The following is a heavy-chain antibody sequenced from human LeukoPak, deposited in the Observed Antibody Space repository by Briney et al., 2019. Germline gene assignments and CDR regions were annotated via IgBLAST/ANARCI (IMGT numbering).Heavy chain of an antibody. CDR3: ATVGAGLRDY. J-gene: IGHJ4*02. CDR1: GGSFSGYY. D-gene: IGHD3-10*01. V-gene: IGHV4-34*01. CDR2: INHSGST. Sequence: PSETLSLTCTVYGGSFSGYYWSWIRQPPGKGLEWIGEINHSGSTNYSPSLKSRVTISVDTSKNQFSLKLSSVTAADTAVYYCATVGAGLRDYWGQGTLVTVSS.